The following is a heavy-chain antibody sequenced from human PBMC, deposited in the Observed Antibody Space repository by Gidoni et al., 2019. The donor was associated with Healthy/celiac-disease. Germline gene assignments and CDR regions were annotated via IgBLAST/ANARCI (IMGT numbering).Heavy chain of an antibody. J-gene: IGHJ4*02. Sequence: QVQLVESGGGVVQPGRSLRLSCAASGFTFSSYGMHWVRQAPGKGLGWGAVISYDGINKYYADSVKGRFTISRDNSKNTLYLQMNSLRAEDTAVYYCAKKLIKWELEYWGQGTLVTVSS. D-gene: IGHD1-26*01. CDR1: GFTFSSYG. V-gene: IGHV3-30*18. CDR3: AKKLIKWELEY. CDR2: ISYDGINK.